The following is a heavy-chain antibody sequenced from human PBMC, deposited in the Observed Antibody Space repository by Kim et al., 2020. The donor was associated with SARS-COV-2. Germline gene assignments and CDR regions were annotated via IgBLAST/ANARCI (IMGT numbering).Heavy chain of an antibody. Sequence: YYADSVKGRFTISRDNSKNTLYLQMNSLRAEDTAVYYCANWVAVAGTSDYWGQGTLVTVSS. CDR3: ANWVAVAGTSDY. V-gene: IGHV3-30*02. J-gene: IGHJ4*02. D-gene: IGHD6-19*01.